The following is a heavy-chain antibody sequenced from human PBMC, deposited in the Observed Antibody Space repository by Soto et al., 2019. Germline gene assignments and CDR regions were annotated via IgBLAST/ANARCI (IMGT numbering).Heavy chain of an antibody. CDR2: IYPGGGT. V-gene: IGHV3-66*01. CDR1: GFTVSSNY. D-gene: IGHD5-18*01. Sequence: PGGSLRLSCAASGFTVSSNYMSWVRQAPGKGLEWVSVIYPGGGTYYADSVKGRFTISRDNSKNTLYLQMNSLRAEDTAVYYCARGGYSYGRGMDVWGQGTTVTVSS. J-gene: IGHJ6*02. CDR3: ARGGYSYGRGMDV.